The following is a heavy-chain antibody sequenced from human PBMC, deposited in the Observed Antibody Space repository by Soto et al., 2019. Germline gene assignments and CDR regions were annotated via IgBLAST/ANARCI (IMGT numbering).Heavy chain of an antibody. CDR2: IRSKANSYAT. CDR3: TRGPCKSAVLLYFDPRDHDAFDI. D-gene: IGHD3-9*01. J-gene: IGHJ3*02. Sequence: EVQLVESGGGLVQPGGSLKLSCAASGFTFSGSAMHWVRQASGKGLEWVGRIRSKANSYATAYAASVKGRFPISRDDSKIKAYMKLHCLNTDDFAVYYCTRGPCKSAVLLYFDPRDHDAFDIWGQGTMVTVSS. V-gene: IGHV3-73*01. CDR1: GFTFSGSA.